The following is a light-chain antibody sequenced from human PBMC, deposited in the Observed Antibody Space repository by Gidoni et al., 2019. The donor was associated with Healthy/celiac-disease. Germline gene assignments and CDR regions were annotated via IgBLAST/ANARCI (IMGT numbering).Light chain of an antibody. Sequence: EIVLPHSPATLSVSPGERATPPSRTSQSVNSNLAWYQQKPGQAPSLLIYGASTRATGIPARFSGSGSGTEFTLTISSLQSEDFAVYYCQQYNNWPPSFTFGPGTKVDIK. V-gene: IGKV3-15*01. J-gene: IGKJ3*01. CDR3: QQYNNWPPSFT. CDR1: QSVNSN. CDR2: GAS.